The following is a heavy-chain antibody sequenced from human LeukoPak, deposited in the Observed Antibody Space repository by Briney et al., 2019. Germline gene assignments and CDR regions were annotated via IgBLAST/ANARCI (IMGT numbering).Heavy chain of an antibody. Sequence: PGGSLRLSCAASGFTFSSYAMSWVRQAPGKGLEWVSAISGSGGSAYYADSVKGRFAISRDNSKNTLYLQMNSPRAEDTAVYFCAKTAGSGSSSYAELDYWGQGTLVTVSS. V-gene: IGHV3-23*01. CDR3: AKTAGSGSSSYAELDY. D-gene: IGHD1-26*01. CDR2: ISGSGGSA. J-gene: IGHJ4*02. CDR1: GFTFSSYA.